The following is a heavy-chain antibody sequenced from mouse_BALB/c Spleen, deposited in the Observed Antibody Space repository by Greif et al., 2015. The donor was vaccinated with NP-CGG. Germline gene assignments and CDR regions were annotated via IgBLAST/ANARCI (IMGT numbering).Heavy chain of an antibody. D-gene: IGHD2-1*01. CDR3: ARRGGNYVLFDF. V-gene: IGHV1-7*01. J-gene: IGHJ2*01. Sequence: QVQLQQPGAELAKPGASGKMSCKASGYTFTSYWMHWVKQRPGQGLEWIGYINPSTGYTEYNQKFKDKATLTADKSSSTAYMQLSSLTSEDSAVYYCARRGGNYVLFDFWGQGTTLTVSS. CDR1: GYTFTSYW. CDR2: INPSTGYT.